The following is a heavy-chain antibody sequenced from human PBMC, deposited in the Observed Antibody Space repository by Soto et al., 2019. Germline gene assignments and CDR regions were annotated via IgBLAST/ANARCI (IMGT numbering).Heavy chain of an antibody. Sequence: ASVKVSCKASGYTFTDYYIHWVRQAPGQGLQWMGRVNPKSGGTTSAQKFQGRVTMTRDTSINTAYMELPSLRSDDTAIYYCARGYNDILTGYYGIGYWGQGTPVTVSS. CDR1: GYTFTDYY. CDR2: VNPKSGGT. D-gene: IGHD3-9*01. J-gene: IGHJ4*02. V-gene: IGHV1-2*02. CDR3: ARGYNDILTGYYGIGY.